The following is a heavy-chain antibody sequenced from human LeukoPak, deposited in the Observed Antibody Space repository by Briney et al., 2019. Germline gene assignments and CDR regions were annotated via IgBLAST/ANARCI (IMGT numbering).Heavy chain of an antibody. Sequence: GGSLILSCAASGFSLSSYWVHWVRQAPGKGLVWVSRINIEGSTTTYADSVKGRFTISRDNAKNTVSLQMNSLRAEDTAVYYCISDHTGHDDYWGQGTLVTVSS. CDR1: GFSLSSYW. J-gene: IGHJ4*02. D-gene: IGHD1-1*01. CDR2: INIEGSTT. CDR3: ISDHTGHDDY. V-gene: IGHV3-74*01.